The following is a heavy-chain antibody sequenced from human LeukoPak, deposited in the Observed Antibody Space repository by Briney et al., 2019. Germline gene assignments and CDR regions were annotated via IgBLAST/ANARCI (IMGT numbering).Heavy chain of an antibody. V-gene: IGHV4-59*01. Sequence: SETLSLTCTVSGGSISSYYWSWIRQPPGKGLEWIGYIYYSGSTNCNPSLKSRVTISVDTSKNQFSLKLSSVTAADTAVYYCARCFSLWFGESRFDPWGQGTLVTVSS. CDR3: ARCFSLWFGESRFDP. CDR1: GGSISSYY. J-gene: IGHJ5*02. CDR2: IYYSGST. D-gene: IGHD3-10*01.